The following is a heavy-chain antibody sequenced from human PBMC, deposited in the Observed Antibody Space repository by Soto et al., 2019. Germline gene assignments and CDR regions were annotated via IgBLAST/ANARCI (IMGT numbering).Heavy chain of an antibody. CDR2: IYASGST. Sequence: SETLSLTCTASGGSMSTYCWNWIRQPPGKGLEWIGYIYASGSTNYNPSFKSRVTISIDTSKKQISLNLSSVTAADTAVYYCALLKSGQYYYGMEVWGQGITVTLSS. J-gene: IGHJ6*02. D-gene: IGHD1-26*01. V-gene: IGHV4-4*08. CDR3: ALLKSGQYYYGMEV. CDR1: GGSMSTYC.